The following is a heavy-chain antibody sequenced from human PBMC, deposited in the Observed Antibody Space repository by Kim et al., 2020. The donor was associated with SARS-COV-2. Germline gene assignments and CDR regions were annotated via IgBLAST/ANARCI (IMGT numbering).Heavy chain of an antibody. CDR1: GGSISSSSYY. V-gene: IGHV4-39*01. CDR3: ARRPGYYYDSSGYYYDY. D-gene: IGHD3-22*01. J-gene: IGHJ4*02. Sequence: SETLSLTCTVSGGSISSSSYYWGWIRQPPGKGLEWIGSIYYSGSTYYNPSLKSRVTISVDTSKNQFSLKLSSVTAADTAVYYCARRPGYYYDSSGYYYDYWGQGTLVTVSS. CDR2: IYYSGST.